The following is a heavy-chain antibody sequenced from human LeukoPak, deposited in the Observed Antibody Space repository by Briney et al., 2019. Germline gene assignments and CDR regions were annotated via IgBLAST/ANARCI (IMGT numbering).Heavy chain of an antibody. CDR2: INHSGST. CDR1: GGCFRGYY. Sequence: SETLSLTCAVYGGCFRGYYWSWIRQPPGTGLEWIGDINHSGSTTYTPSLKSRVTISVDTSKNQFSLKLSSVTAADTAVYYCAIFFQAEDGIRDFDWTSNWFDPWGQGTLVTVSS. CDR3: AIFFQAEDGIRDFDWTSNWFDP. V-gene: IGHV4-34*01. J-gene: IGHJ5*02. D-gene: IGHD3-9*01.